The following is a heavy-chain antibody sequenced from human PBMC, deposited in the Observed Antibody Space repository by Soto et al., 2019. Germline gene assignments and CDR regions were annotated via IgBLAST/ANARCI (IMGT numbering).Heavy chain of an antibody. D-gene: IGHD1-26*01. CDR3: ARQRPTDGRWEFANYYGMDV. CDR1: GGSIRSAGHY. V-gene: IGHV4-34*12. Sequence: SETLSLTCTVSGGSIRSAGHYWSWVRQPPGKGLEWIGEIIHSESTKYNPSLKSRVTISVDTSKNQFSLKLSSVTAADTAVYYCARQRPTDGRWEFANYYGMDVWGQGTPVTV. J-gene: IGHJ6*02. CDR2: IIHSEST.